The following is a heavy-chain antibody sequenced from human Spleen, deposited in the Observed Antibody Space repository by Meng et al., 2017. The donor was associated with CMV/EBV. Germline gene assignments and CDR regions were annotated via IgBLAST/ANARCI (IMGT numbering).Heavy chain of an antibody. D-gene: IGHD2-2*01. J-gene: IGHJ6*02. V-gene: IGHV3-21*01. CDR1: GFKFVSYT. Sequence: GGSLRLSCAGSGFKFVSYTMNWVRQVPGRGLEWVSSITSSSSYIYYADSLKGRFTISRDNAKNSLFLQMDSLRVEDTAVYYCARENHVVVGKFYYYGLDVWGQGTTVTVSS. CDR2: ITSSSSYI. CDR3: ARENHVVVGKFYYYGLDV.